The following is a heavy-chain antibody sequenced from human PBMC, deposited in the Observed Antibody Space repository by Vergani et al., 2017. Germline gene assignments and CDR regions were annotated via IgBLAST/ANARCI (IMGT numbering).Heavy chain of an antibody. J-gene: IGHJ4*02. V-gene: IGHV1-24*01. CDR1: GYSLPELT. D-gene: IGHD3-22*01. CDR2: FDPEHGEV. Sequence: QVQLVQSGSEVRKPGASVKVSCQVSGYSLPELTIHWVRQAPGKGLEWMGGFDPEHGEVTFAHNIQGRVTMTEDRSTDTAYMELSSLRPEDKALYYCAIVTDDYDSSGYYLDYWGQGTLVTVSA. CDR3: AIVTDDYDSSGYYLDY.